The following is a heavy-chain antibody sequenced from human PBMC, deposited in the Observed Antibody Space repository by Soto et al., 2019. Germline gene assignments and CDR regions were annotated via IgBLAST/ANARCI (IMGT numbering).Heavy chain of an antibody. CDR3: ARDPIIAMVRGVINWFDP. J-gene: IGHJ5*02. Sequence: GGSLRLSCAASWFTFSSYSMNWVRQAPGKGLEWVSSISRSSSYIYYADSVKGRFTISRDNAKNSLYLQMNSLRAEDTAVYYCARDPIIAMVRGVINWFDPWGQGTRVTVSS. D-gene: IGHD3-10*01. CDR2: ISRSSSYI. CDR1: WFTFSSYS. V-gene: IGHV3-21*01.